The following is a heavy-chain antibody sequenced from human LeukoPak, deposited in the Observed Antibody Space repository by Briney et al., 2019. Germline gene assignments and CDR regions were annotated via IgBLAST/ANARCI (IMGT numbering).Heavy chain of an antibody. V-gene: IGHV4-38-2*02. Sequence: KPSETLSLTCTVSGYSISSGYYWGWIRQPPGKGLEWIGSIYHSGSTYYNPSLKSRVTISVDTSKNQFSLKLSSVTAADTAVYYCAREFRFGPEDNWFDPWGQGTLVTVSS. CDR2: IYHSGST. CDR3: AREFRFGPEDNWFDP. J-gene: IGHJ5*02. D-gene: IGHD3-3*01. CDR1: GYSISSGYY.